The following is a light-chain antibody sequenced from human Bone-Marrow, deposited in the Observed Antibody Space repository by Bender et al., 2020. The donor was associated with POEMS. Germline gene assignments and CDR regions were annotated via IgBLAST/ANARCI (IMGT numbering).Light chain of an antibody. J-gene: IGLJ3*02. CDR1: TSDVGGYDY. Sequence: QSALTQPPSASGSPGQSVTISCTGSTSDVGGYDYVSWFQQHPGKVPKVVISDVTERPSGISHRFSGSKSGNTASLTISGLQSEDEADYYCISYTTSSTWVFGGGTRLTVL. V-gene: IGLV2-14*01. CDR2: DVT. CDR3: ISYTTSSTWV.